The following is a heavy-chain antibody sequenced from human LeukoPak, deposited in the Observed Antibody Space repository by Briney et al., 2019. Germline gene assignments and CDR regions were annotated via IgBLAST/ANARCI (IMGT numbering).Heavy chain of an antibody. J-gene: IGHJ4*02. CDR1: GFTFSRYG. Sequence: GGSLRLSCAASGFTFSRYGMHWVRQAPGKGLEWVAVISYDGSNKYYADSVKGRFTISRDNSKNTLYLQMNSLRAEDTAVYYCARGIGYFDYWGQGTLVTVSS. V-gene: IGHV3-30*03. CDR2: ISYDGSNK. CDR3: ARGIGYFDY.